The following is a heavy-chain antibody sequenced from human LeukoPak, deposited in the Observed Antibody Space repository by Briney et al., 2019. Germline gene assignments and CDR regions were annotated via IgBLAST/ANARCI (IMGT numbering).Heavy chain of an antibody. CDR2: IGTGGDT. CDR3: AKSRVVDRRGYFDY. V-gene: IGHV3-23*01. Sequence: GDSLTLSCVASGYTFNIYPMAWLRQSPEKGLEWVSTIGTGGDTYYADSVKGRFTISRDDSKNSLYLQMHSLGAEDTAVYYCAKSRVVDRRGYFDYWGQGTLVTVSS. D-gene: IGHD2-15*01. J-gene: IGHJ4*02. CDR1: GYTFNIYP.